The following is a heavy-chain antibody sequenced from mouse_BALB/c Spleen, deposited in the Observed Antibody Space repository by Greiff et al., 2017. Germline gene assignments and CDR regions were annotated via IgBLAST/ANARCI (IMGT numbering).Heavy chain of an antibody. D-gene: IGHD1-1*02. CDR1: GYSITSDYA. CDR3: ARRWGMDY. Sequence: VQLKESGPGLVKPSQSLSLTCTVTGYSITSDYAWNWIRQFPGNKLEWMGYISYSGSTSYNPSLKSRISITRDTSKNQFFLQLNSVTTEDTATYYCARRWGMDYWGQGTSVTVSS. V-gene: IGHV3-2*02. CDR2: ISYSGST. J-gene: IGHJ4*01.